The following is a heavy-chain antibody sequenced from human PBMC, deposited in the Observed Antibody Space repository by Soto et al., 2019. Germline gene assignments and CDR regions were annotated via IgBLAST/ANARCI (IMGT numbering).Heavy chain of an antibody. V-gene: IGHV3-9*01. Sequence: EVQLVESGGGLVQPGRSLRLSCAASGFTFDDYAMHWVRQAPGKGLEWVSGISWNRGSIGYAHSVEGRYTISRDNAKNAXXLQMNSLRAEDTALYYCARGRGSTGYLGREHYCDYWGQGTLVSVSP. CDR1: GFTFDDYA. J-gene: IGHJ4*02. D-gene: IGHD2-2*01. CDR3: ARGRGSTGYLGREHYCDY. CDR2: ISWNRGSI.